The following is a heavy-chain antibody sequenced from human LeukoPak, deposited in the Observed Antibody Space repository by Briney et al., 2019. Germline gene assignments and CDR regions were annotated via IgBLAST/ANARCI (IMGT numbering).Heavy chain of an antibody. CDR1: GFTFSSYS. D-gene: IGHD6-13*01. J-gene: IGHJ3*02. CDR2: ISGSSTTI. V-gene: IGHV3-48*01. CDR3: AKDRWWSSSRWYPGVYAFDN. Sequence: PGGSLRLSCAASGFTFSSYSINWVRQAPGKGLEWVSYISGSSTTIYYADTVKGRFTISRDNAKNSLYLQMNSLRAEDTAVYYCAKDRWWSSSRWYPGVYAFDNWGQGTMVTVSS.